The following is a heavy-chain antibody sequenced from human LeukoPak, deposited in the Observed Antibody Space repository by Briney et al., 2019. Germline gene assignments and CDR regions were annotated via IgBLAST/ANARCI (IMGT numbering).Heavy chain of an antibody. J-gene: IGHJ4*02. D-gene: IGHD6-13*01. CDR2: ISYDGSNK. V-gene: IGHV3-30*18. CDR1: GFTFSSYC. Sequence: PGGSLTLSCAASGFTFSSYCMHWVRQAPGKGLEWVAVISYDGSNKYYADSVKGRFTISRDNSKNTLYVQMNSLRAEDTAVYCCAKESSSWYYFDYWGQGTLVTVSS. CDR3: AKESSSWYYFDY.